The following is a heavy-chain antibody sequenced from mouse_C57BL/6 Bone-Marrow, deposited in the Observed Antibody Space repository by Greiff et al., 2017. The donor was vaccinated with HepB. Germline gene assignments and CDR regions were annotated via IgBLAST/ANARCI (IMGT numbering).Heavy chain of an antibody. J-gene: IGHJ1*03. D-gene: IGHD4-1*01. CDR2: IDPSDSET. Sequence: QVQLKQPGAELVRPGSSVKLSCKASGYTFTSYWMHWVKQRPIQGLEWIGNIDPSDSETHYNQKFKDKATLTVDKSSSTAYMQLSSLTSEDSAVYYCARSKLGRWYFDVWGTGTTVTVSS. V-gene: IGHV1-52*01. CDR1: GYTFTSYW. CDR3: ARSKLGRWYFDV.